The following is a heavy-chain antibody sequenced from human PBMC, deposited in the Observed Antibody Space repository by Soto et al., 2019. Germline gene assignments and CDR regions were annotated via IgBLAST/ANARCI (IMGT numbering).Heavy chain of an antibody. CDR1: GFSLSTSGVG. V-gene: IGHV2-5*02. CDR2: IYWDDDK. J-gene: IGHJ6*02. D-gene: IGHD2-2*01. Sequence: SGPKRVNHTQTLTLTGTFSGFSLSTSGVGVGWIRQPPGKALEWLALIYWDDDKRYSTSLKSRLTISKDTSKSQVVLTMTNMDPVDTATYYCARSRKVVVPAAPGRIPPLDGYYYGMDVWGQGTTVTVSS. CDR3: ARSRKVVVPAAPGRIPPLDGYYYGMDV.